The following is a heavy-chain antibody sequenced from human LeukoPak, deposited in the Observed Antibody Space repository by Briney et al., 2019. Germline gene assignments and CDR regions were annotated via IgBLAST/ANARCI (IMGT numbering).Heavy chain of an antibody. J-gene: IGHJ4*02. CDR2: ISGSGGST. CDR1: GGSISTYY. V-gene: IGHV3-23*01. D-gene: IGHD3-22*01. CDR3: AKDQRPIYYHDSSGAYYFDY. Sequence: PSETLSLTCTVSGGSISTYYWSWIRQPPGKGLEWVSAISGSGGSTYYADSVKGRFTISRDNSKNTLYLQMNSLRAEDTAVYYCAKDQRPIYYHDSSGAYYFDYWGQGTLVTVSS.